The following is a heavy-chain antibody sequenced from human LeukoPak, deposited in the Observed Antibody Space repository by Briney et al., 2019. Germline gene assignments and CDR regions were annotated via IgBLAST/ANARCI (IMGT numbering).Heavy chain of an antibody. V-gene: IGHV4-30-2*01. J-gene: IGHJ3*02. CDR3: ARDTYYYDSSGRNPGAFDI. CDR1: GGSIGSGGYS. CDR2: IYHSGST. Sequence: SQTLSLTCAVSGGSIGSGGYSWSWIRQPPGKGLEWIGYIYHSGSTYHNPSLKSRVTISVDRSKNQFSLKLSSVTAADTAVYYCARDTYYYDSSGRNPGAFDIWGQGTMVTVSS. D-gene: IGHD3-22*01.